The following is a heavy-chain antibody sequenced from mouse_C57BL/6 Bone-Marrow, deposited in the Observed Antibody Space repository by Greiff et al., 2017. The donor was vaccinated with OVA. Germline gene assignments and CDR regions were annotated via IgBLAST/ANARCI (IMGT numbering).Heavy chain of an antibody. CDR2: LDPENGDT. CDR1: GFNIKDDY. V-gene: IGHV14-4*01. Sequence: VQLKESGAELVRPGASVKLSCTASGFNIKDDYMHWVKQRPEQGLEWIGWLDPENGDTEYASKFQGKATITADTSSNTAYLQLSSLTSEDTAVYYCTTRYYDYFDYWGQGTTLTVSS. J-gene: IGHJ2*01. D-gene: IGHD1-1*01. CDR3: TTRYYDYFDY.